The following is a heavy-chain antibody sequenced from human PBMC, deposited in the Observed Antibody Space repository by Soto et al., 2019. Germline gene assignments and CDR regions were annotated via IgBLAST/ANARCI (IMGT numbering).Heavy chain of an antibody. J-gene: IGHJ6*03. Sequence: ASVKVSCKASGYTFTSYDINWVRQATGQGLEWMGWMNPNSGNTGYAQKFQGRVTMTRNTSISTAYMELSSLRSEDTAVYYCARGLDYSYYYSYMDVWGKGTTVPVSS. CDR2: MNPNSGNT. CDR3: ARGLDYSYYYSYMDV. D-gene: IGHD1-26*01. V-gene: IGHV1-8*01. CDR1: GYTFTSYD.